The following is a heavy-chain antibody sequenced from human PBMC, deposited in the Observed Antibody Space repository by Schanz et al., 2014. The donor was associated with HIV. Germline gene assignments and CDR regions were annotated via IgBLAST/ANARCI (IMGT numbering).Heavy chain of an antibody. CDR2: INPSSGGT. V-gene: IGHV1-2*02. J-gene: IGHJ6*02. CDR1: GYTFTGYY. Sequence: QVQLVQSGAEVKKPGASVKVSCKASGYTFTGYYMHWVRQAPGQGLEWMGWINPSSGGTNYAQKFQGRVTLTRDTSITTAYMELTSLRPEDTAVYYCARRRGWGSYRYFPYGLDVWGQGTTVTVSS. D-gene: IGHD3-16*02. CDR3: ARRRGWGSYRYFPYGLDV.